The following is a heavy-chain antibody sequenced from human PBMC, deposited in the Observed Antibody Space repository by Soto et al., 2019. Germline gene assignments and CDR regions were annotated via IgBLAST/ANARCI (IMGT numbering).Heavy chain of an antibody. CDR2: ISYDGGNK. J-gene: IGHJ4*02. CDR3: ETDKDQYDFWGGTLDS. Sequence: QLVESGGGVVQPERSLKLSCTDSTFVFSVYSLHWVRQAPGKGLEWVALISYDGGNKYYADSVKGRFTISRDNSKNTLYLQMNSLRREDTAVYYCETDKDQYDFWGGTLDSWGQGTLVTVSS. V-gene: IGHV3-30-3*01. CDR1: TFVFSVYS. D-gene: IGHD3-3*01.